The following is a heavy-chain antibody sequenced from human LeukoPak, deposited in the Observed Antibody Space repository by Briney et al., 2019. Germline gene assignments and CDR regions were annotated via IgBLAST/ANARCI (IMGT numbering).Heavy chain of an antibody. CDR2: ISGSGGST. Sequence: GGSLRLSCAASGFTFSSYAMSWVRQAPGKGLEWVSAISGSGGSTYYADSVKGRFTTSRDNSKNTLYLQMNSLRAEDTAVYYCAKDDGYGDSWTLFDYWGQGTLVTVSS. D-gene: IGHD6-13*01. J-gene: IGHJ4*02. V-gene: IGHV3-23*01. CDR1: GFTFSSYA. CDR3: AKDDGYGDSWTLFDY.